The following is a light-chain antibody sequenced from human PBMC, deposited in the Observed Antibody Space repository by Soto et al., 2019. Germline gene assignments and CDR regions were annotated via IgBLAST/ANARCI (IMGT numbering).Light chain of an antibody. CDR2: GAS. V-gene: IGKV3-20*01. CDR3: QQLGT. J-gene: IGKJ3*01. CDR1: QSVSSNY. Sequence: EIVLTQSPGTLSLSPGERATLSCRASQSVSSNYLAWYQQKSGQAPRLLIYGASSRATGIPDRFSGSGSGTDFTLTISRLEPEDFATYYCQQLGTFGPGTKVDIK.